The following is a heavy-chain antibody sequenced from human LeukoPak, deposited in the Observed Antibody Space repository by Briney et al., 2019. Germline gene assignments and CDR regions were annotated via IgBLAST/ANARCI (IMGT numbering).Heavy chain of an antibody. CDR2: IKQDGSEK. CDR3: ARIDLRYYYDSSGYLDY. CDR1: GFTFSSYW. J-gene: IGHJ4*02. D-gene: IGHD3-22*01. V-gene: IGHV3-7*01. Sequence: PGGSLRLSCAASGFTFSSYWMSWVRQAPGKGLEWVANIKQDGSEKYYVDSVKGRFTISRDSAKNSLYLQMNSLRAEDTAVYYCARIDLRYYYDSSGYLDYWGQGTLVTVSS.